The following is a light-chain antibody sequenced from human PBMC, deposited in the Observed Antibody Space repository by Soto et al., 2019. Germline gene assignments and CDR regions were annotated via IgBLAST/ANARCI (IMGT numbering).Light chain of an antibody. Sequence: QSVLTQPPSVSGAPGQRITISCTGSSSNIGAHYDVYWYQQLPRTAPKLLFYDDNDRPSGVPDRFSGSKSGTSASLVISGLQTDDEADYFCQSFDRALSGWVFGGGTKLTVL. CDR1: SSNIGAHYD. V-gene: IGLV1-40*01. J-gene: IGLJ3*02. CDR2: DDN. CDR3: QSFDRALSGWV.